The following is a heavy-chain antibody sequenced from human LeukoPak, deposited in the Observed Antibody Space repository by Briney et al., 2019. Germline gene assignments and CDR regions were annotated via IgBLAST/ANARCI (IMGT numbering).Heavy chain of an antibody. CDR3: ARGHSPVTTKVSYFQH. Sequence: SETFSLTCSVSGGSISSYSWTWIRQPPGKGLEWIGYIHYSGNTNYNPSLKSRVTESIDTSKSQFSLQVSSVTAADTAVYYCARGHSPVTTKVSYFQHWGPGNLGSVSS. V-gene: IGHV4-59*01. CDR2: IHYSGNT. D-gene: IGHD4-17*01. J-gene: IGHJ1*01. CDR1: GGSISSYS.